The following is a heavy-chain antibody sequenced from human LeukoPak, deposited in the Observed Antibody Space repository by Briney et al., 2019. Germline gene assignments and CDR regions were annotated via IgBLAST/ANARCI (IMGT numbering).Heavy chain of an antibody. CDR1: GFSVINNY. D-gene: IGHD3/OR15-3a*01. CDR2: IYAGNTI. V-gene: IGHV3-66*01. Sequence: PGGSLRLSCVVSGFSVINNYVSWVRQAPGKGLEWVSVIYAGNTIKYADSVKGRFTISRDNSKNTVYLQMNSLRAEDTALYYCATIGTGDYREDSWGQGTLVTVSS. J-gene: IGHJ4*02. CDR3: ATIGTGDYREDS.